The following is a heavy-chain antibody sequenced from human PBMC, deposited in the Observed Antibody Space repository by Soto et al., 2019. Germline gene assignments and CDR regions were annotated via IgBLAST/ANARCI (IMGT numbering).Heavy chain of an antibody. D-gene: IGHD3-3*01. CDR3: ARAPTGRYDFWSGSNYYHYGMDV. CDR2: ISGTGSYT. Sequence: LRLSCAVSGFTFSDYYMSWIRQAPGKGLEWLSYISGTGSYTNYADSVKGRFTISRDNAKNSLYLQMNSLRAEDTAMYYCARAPTGRYDFWSGSNYYHYGMDVWGQGTTVTVSS. V-gene: IGHV3-11*06. J-gene: IGHJ6*02. CDR1: GFTFSDYY.